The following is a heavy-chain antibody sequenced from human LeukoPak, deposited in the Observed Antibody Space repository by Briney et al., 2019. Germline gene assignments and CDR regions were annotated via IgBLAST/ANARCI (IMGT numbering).Heavy chain of an antibody. CDR1: GGTFSSYA. CDR2: IIPILGIA. J-gene: IGHJ4*02. Sequence: ASVKVSCKASGGTFSSYAISWVRQAPGQGLEWMGRIIPILGIANYAQKFQGRVTITADKSTSTAYMELSSLRSEDTAVYYCASGVYYDSSGYYPGNFDYWGQGTLVTVSS. CDR3: ASGVYYDSSGYYPGNFDY. D-gene: IGHD3-22*01. V-gene: IGHV1-69*04.